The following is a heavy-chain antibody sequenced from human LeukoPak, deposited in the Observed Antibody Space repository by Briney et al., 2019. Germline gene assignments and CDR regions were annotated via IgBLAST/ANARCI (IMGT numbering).Heavy chain of an antibody. CDR3: ERGLRQGSAWSWGPKEKSYQYMDV. D-gene: IGHD6-19*01. J-gene: IGHJ6*04. CDR2: INPRGST. Sequence: SETLSLTCGVSGGSFSSHYWTWIRQPPGKGLEWIGEINPRGSTNYNPSLESRVTVSADTSRNQLSLSLTSVTAADSAVYLCERGLRQGSAWSWGPKEKSYQYMDVWGTGTTVIVSS. V-gene: IGHV4-34*01. CDR1: GGSFSSHY.